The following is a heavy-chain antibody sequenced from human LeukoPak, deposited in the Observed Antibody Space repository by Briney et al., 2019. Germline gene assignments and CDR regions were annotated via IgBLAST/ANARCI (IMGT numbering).Heavy chain of an antibody. V-gene: IGHV1-69*13. D-gene: IGHD3-10*01. CDR3: ARGEQGLLWFGELLSH. J-gene: IGHJ4*02. Sequence: SVKVSCKASGRTFSSYAISWVRQAPGQGLEWMKGIIPIFGTANYAQKFQGRVTITADESTSTAYMELSSLRSEDTAVYYCARGEQGLLWFGELLSHWGQGTLVTVSS. CDR1: GRTFSSYA. CDR2: IIPIFGTA.